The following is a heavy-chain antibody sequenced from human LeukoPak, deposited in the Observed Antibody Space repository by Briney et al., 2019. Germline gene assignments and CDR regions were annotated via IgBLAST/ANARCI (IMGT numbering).Heavy chain of an antibody. CDR1: GFTFGDYA. CDR2: IRGKAFGGTT. V-gene: IGHV3-49*03. D-gene: IGHD4-17*01. J-gene: IGHJ4*02. Sequence: GGSLRLSCTTSGFTFGDYAVSWFRQAPGKGLEWVGYIRGKAFGGTTEYAESVKGRFTMSRDDSKSIAYLQVNSLKTEDTGVYYCARDPYGDYARYFDCWGQGTLVTVSS. CDR3: ARDPYGDYARYFDC.